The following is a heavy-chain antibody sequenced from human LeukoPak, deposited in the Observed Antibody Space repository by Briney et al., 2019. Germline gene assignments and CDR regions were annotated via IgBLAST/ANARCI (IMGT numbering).Heavy chain of an antibody. J-gene: IGHJ4*02. Sequence: SVKVSCKASGGTFSSYAISWVRQAPGQGLEWMGRIIPIFGTANYAQKFQGRVTITTDESTSTAYMELSSLRSEDTAVYYCARVGLELRIWDYWGQGTLVTVSS. D-gene: IGHD1-7*01. CDR3: ARVGLELRIWDY. CDR1: GGTFSSYA. V-gene: IGHV1-69*05. CDR2: IIPIFGTA.